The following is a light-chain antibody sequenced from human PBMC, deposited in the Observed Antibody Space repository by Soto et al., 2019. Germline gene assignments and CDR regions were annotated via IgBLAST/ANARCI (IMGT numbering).Light chain of an antibody. J-gene: IGKJ2*01. CDR1: QSVSSY. CDR3: QQRYT. CDR2: DAS. V-gene: IGKV3-11*01. Sequence: EIVLTQSPATLSLSPGERATLSCRASQSVSSYLAWYQQKPGQAPRLLIYDASNRATGIPARFSGSGSGTDFTLTISSLEPEDFAGYYCQQRYTFGQGTKLEIK.